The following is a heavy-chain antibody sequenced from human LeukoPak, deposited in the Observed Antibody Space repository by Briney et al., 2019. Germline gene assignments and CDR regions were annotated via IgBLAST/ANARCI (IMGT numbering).Heavy chain of an antibody. D-gene: IGHD3-16*01. J-gene: IGHJ4*02. CDR2: MYSGGST. CDR3: ARDPPSGGRGTWG. V-gene: IGHV3-53*01. Sequence: PGGPLRLSCAASGVTVSSNYMSWVRQAPGKGLEWVSVMYSGGSTNYADSVKGRFTISRDNSKNTLYLQMNSLRVEDTAVYYCARDPPSGGRGTWGWGQGNLVRVSS. CDR1: GVTVSSNY.